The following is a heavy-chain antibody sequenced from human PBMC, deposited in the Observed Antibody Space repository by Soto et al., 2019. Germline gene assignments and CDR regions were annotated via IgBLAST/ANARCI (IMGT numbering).Heavy chain of an antibody. Sequence: SLRLSCAASGFTFDDHAMHWVRQVPGKGLEWVSGISWNSGSVDYADSVKGRFTISRDNAKRTLYLQLNSLTPGDTGFYYCAKDFDFWSGVDYWGQGTLVTVSS. D-gene: IGHD3-3*01. CDR1: GFTFDDHA. J-gene: IGHJ4*02. CDR3: AKDFDFWSGVDY. CDR2: ISWNSGSV. V-gene: IGHV3-9*01.